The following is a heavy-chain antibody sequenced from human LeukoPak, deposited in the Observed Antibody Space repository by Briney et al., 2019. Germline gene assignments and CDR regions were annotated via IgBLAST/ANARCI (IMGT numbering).Heavy chain of an antibody. CDR1: GYTFTGYY. J-gene: IGHJ4*02. CDR2: INPNSGGT. D-gene: IGHD3-10*01. CDR3: ARDGITMVRGVIIKGPYFDY. Sequence: ASVKVSCKASGYTFTGYYMHWVRQAPGQGLEWMGWINPNSGGTNYAQKFQGRVTMTRDMSISTAYMELSRLRSDDTAVYYCARDGITMVRGVIIKGPYFDYWGQGTQVTVSS. V-gene: IGHV1-2*02.